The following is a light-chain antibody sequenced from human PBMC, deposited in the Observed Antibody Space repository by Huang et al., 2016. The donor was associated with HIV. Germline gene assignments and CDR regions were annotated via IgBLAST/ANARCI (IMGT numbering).Light chain of an antibody. V-gene: IGKV1-5*03. CDR1: QSISTF. CDR2: KAS. CDR3: QEYSTYSA. J-gene: IGKJ1*01. Sequence: QMTPSPSTLSASVGDRVTITCRASQSISTFLAGYQHQPGKAPNLLIYKASYLRNGVPSRFSGGGSGTDFTLTISSLQPDDSATYYCQEYSTYSAFGQGTKVEVK.